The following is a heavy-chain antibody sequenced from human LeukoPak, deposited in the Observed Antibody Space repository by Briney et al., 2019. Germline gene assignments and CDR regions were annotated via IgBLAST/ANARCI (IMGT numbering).Heavy chain of an antibody. J-gene: IGHJ4*02. CDR2: IYYSGST. CDR3: ARSHTAMGPTLDY. Sequence: PSETLSLTCAVSGGSITSTNWWTWIRQPPGKGLEWIGYIYYSGSTNYNPSLKSRVTISVDTSKNQFSLKLSSVTAADTAVYYCARSHTAMGPTLDYWGQGTLVTVSS. CDR1: GGSITSTNW. D-gene: IGHD5-18*01. V-gene: IGHV4-59*01.